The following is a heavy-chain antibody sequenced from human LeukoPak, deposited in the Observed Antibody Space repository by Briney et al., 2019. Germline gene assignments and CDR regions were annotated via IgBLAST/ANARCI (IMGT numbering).Heavy chain of an antibody. D-gene: IGHD5-12*01. CDR2: IWYDESNK. CDR3: ARGAKTIVATAYYGMDV. V-gene: IGHV3-33*01. CDR1: GFTFSSYG. Sequence: GGSLRLSCAASGFTFSSYGMHWVRQAPGKGLEWVAVIWYDESNKYYADSVKGRFTISRDNSKNTLYLQMNSLRAEDTAVYYCARGAKTIVATAYYGMDVWGQGTTVTVSS. J-gene: IGHJ6*02.